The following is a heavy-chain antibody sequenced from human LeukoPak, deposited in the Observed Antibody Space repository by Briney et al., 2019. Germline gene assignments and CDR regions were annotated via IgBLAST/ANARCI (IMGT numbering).Heavy chain of an antibody. CDR3: TTKDWDYRDN. V-gene: IGHV3-23*01. D-gene: IGHD1-7*01. Sequence: PGRSLRLSCAASGFTFATYAMSWVRQAPGKGLEWVSGISASGGTTYYADSVKGRFTISRDNSKNTLSLHMNSLRVEDTAVYYCTTKDWDYRDNWGQGTLVTVSS. CDR2: ISASGGTT. J-gene: IGHJ4*02. CDR1: GFTFATYA.